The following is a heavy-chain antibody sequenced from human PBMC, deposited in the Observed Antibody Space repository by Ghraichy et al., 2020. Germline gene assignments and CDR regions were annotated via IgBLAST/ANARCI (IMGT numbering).Heavy chain of an antibody. V-gene: IGHV1-69*13. J-gene: IGHJ5*02. Sequence: SVKVSCKASGGTFSSYAISWVRQAPGQGLEWMGGIIPIFGTANYAQKFQGRVTITADESTSTAYMELSSLRSEDTAVYYCARDRYSNYWFDPWGQRTLVTVSS. CDR2: IIPIFGTA. D-gene: IGHD4-11*01. CDR1: GGTFSSYA. CDR3: ARDRYSNYWFDP.